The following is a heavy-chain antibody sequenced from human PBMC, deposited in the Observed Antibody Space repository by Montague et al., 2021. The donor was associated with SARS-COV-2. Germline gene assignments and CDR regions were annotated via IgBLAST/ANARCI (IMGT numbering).Heavy chain of an antibody. CDR1: GGSVSSGSYY. Sequence: SETLSLTCTVSGGSVSSGSYYWSWIRQPPGKGLEWIGYIYYSGSTNYXXXLKSRVTISVDTSKNQFSLKLSSVTAADTAVYYCARDPWHITIFGVVTRYGKDVWGQGTTVTVSS. CDR3: ARDPWHITIFGVVTRYGKDV. V-gene: IGHV4-61*01. CDR2: IYYSGST. J-gene: IGHJ6*02. D-gene: IGHD3-3*01.